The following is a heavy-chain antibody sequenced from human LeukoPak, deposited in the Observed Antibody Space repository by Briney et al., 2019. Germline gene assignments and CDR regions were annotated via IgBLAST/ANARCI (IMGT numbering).Heavy chain of an antibody. Sequence: SVKVSCKASGGTFSNYALSWVRQAPGQGLEWMGGIIPILGSANYAQKFQGRVTITADESTNTAYMQVTSLTSDDAAVYYCARGQPDYYYYYIDVWGRGTTVTVSS. CDR3: ARGQPDYYYYYIDV. J-gene: IGHJ6*03. CDR1: GGTFSNYA. CDR2: IIPILGSA. V-gene: IGHV1-69*13.